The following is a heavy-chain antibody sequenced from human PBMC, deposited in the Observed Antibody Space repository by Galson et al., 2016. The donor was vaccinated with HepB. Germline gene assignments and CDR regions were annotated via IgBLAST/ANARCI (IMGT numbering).Heavy chain of an antibody. CDR1: GFTFSSFS. V-gene: IGHV3-48*02. CDR3: ARDLHSGAYTFDY. J-gene: IGHJ4*02. CDR2: ISSSRGVL. D-gene: IGHD1-26*01. Sequence: SLRLSCAASGFTFSSFSMNWVRPAPGKGLEWVSYISSSRGVLYYADSVKGRFTISRDNAKNSLYLQMNSLRDEDTAVYYCARDLHSGAYTFDYWGQGTLVTVSS.